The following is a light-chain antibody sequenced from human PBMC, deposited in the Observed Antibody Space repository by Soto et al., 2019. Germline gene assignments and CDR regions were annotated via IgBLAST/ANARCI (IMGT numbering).Light chain of an antibody. Sequence: GESTTRSSRALQSVSSSYLAWYQQNPGQAPRLLIYGASTRATGIPARFSGCGSGTEFTLTICGLESEDVAVYHCQKYNNRLPGACGQGTKVDIK. CDR3: QKYNNRLPGA. V-gene: IGKV3-15*01. CDR1: QSVSSSY. J-gene: IGKJ1*01. CDR2: GAS.